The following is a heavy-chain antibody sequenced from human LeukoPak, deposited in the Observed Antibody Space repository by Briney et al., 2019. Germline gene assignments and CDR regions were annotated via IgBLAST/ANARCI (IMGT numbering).Heavy chain of an antibody. CDR3: ARDYVYAFDY. Sequence: PGGSLRLSCAASGFSFSSYSMNWVRQAPGKGLEWGSYISGSGNAKHYTDSVKGRFTISRDNAKNALYLQMNSLRAEDTAVYFCARDYVYAFDYWGQGTLVTVSS. CDR1: GFSFSSYS. D-gene: IGHD2/OR15-2a*01. J-gene: IGHJ4*02. V-gene: IGHV3-48*01. CDR2: ISGSGNAK.